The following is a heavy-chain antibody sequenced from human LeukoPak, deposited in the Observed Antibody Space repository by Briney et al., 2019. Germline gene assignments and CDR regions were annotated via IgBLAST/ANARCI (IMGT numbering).Heavy chain of an antibody. D-gene: IGHD6-13*01. CDR2: ISSSSSTI. Sequence: PGGSLRLSCAASGFTFSSYGMNWVRQAPGKGLEWVSYISSSSSTIYYADSVKGRFSISRDNSKNTLYLQMNSLRAEDTAVYYCARDRGKSSPGAFDIWGQGTMVTVSS. J-gene: IGHJ3*02. CDR1: GFTFSSYG. CDR3: ARDRGKSSPGAFDI. V-gene: IGHV3-48*01.